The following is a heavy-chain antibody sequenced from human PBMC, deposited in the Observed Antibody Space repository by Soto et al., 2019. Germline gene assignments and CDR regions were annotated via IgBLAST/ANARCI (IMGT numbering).Heavy chain of an antibody. CDR3: ARGSGYYYWDDY. CDR2: INAGNGNT. D-gene: IGHD3-22*01. J-gene: IGHJ4*02. CDR1: GYTFTSYA. Sequence: GASVKVCCKASGYTFTSYAMQWVRQAPGQRLEWMGWINAGNGNTKYSQKFQGRVTITRDTSASTAYMELSSLRSEDTAVYYCARGSGYYYWDDYWGQGTLVTVSS. V-gene: IGHV1-3*01.